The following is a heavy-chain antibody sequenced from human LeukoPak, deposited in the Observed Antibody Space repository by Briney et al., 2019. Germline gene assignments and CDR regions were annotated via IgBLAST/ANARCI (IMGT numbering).Heavy chain of an antibody. V-gene: IGHV3-23*01. CDR2: ISGSGGST. D-gene: IGHD3-22*01. Sequence: GASLRPSCAASGFTFSSYAMSWVRQAPGKGLEWVSAISGSGGSTYYADSVKGRFTISRDNSKNTLYLQMNSLRAEDTAVYYCARGPYDSSGYIYYYYYGMDVWGQGTTVTVSS. CDR1: GFTFSSYA. CDR3: ARGPYDSSGYIYYYYYGMDV. J-gene: IGHJ6*02.